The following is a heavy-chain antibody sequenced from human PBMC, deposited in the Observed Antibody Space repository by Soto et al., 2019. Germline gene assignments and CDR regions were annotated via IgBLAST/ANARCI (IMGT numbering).Heavy chain of an antibody. D-gene: IGHD5-12*01. CDR3: AKDLGGYSGYAFDY. CDR2: ISRSSSYT. V-gene: IGHV3-11*05. J-gene: IGHJ4*02. CDR1: GFTFSDYY. Sequence: GGSLRLSCAASGFTFSDYYMSWIRQAPGKGLEWVSYISRSSSYTNYADSVKGRFTISRDNAKNSLYLQMNSLRAEDTAVYYCAKDLGGYSGYAFDYWGQGTLVTVSS.